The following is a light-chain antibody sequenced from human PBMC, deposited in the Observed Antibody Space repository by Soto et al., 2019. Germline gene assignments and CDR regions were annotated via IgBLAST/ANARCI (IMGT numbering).Light chain of an antibody. J-gene: IGKJ5*01. V-gene: IGKV3-11*01. Sequence: ETVLTQSPATLSLSPGERATLSCRSSQSISSYLACYQQKPGQAPRLLIYDASNRATGIPARFSGSGSGTDFTLTISSLEPEDFAVYYCQQRSNWPPITVGQGTRLDIK. CDR1: QSISSY. CDR2: DAS. CDR3: QQRSNWPPIT.